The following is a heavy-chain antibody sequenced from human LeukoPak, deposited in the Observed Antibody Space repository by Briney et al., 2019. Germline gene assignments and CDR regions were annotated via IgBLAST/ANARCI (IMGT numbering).Heavy chain of an antibody. CDR3: ARAGGIGVAAAGDNWFDP. D-gene: IGHD6-13*01. CDR1: GGSMSGFF. Sequence: SETLSLTCTVSGGSMSGFFWTWIRQPPGRELEWIGRIYTSGSTNYNPSLKSRVTMSVDTSKNQFSLKLSPVTAADTAVYYCARAGGIGVAAAGDNWFDPWGQGSLVTVSS. CDR2: IYTSGST. J-gene: IGHJ5*02. V-gene: IGHV4-4*07.